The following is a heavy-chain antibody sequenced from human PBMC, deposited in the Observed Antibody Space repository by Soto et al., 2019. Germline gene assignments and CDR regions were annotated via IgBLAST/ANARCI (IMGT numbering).Heavy chain of an antibody. CDR1: GGSISISSYY. D-gene: IGHD5-12*01. CDR2: IYYSGST. V-gene: IGHV4-39*01. CDR3: AAALEWLPDTPSYYYGIDV. J-gene: IGHJ6*04. Sequence: SETLSLTCTVSGGSISISSYYWGWIRQPPGKGLEWIGRIYYSGSTYYNPSLKSRVTISVDTSKNQFSLKLSSVTAADTAVYYCAAALEWLPDTPSYYYGIDVSGKGTRVTVSS.